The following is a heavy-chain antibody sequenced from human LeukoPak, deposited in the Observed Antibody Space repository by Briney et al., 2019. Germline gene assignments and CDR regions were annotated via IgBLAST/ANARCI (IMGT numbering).Heavy chain of an antibody. D-gene: IGHD2-21*01. Sequence: GGSLRLSCEASGFTFSNYAMIWVRHSPGKRLEWVSGICASGHSTWHAHSVRGGFTFSRKNSKNSMRWQRNSRRVDDTHGYFWGGGRLPYCAGVTCYPLDYWGQGTLLTVSS. CDR2: ICASGHST. CDR3: GGGRLPYCAGVTCYPLDY. J-gene: IGHJ4*02. V-gene: IGHV3-23*01. CDR1: GFTFSNYA.